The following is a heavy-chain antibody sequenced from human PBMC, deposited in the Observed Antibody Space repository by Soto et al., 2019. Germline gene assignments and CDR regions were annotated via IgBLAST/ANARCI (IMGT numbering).Heavy chain of an antibody. J-gene: IGHJ4*02. CDR1: GDSMSGYH. CDR2: LHNSGST. Sequence: QVQLQESGPGLVKPSETLSLTWTVSGDSMSGYHWNWIRQPPGKGLQGIGYLHNSGSTTYDSSLKSGITISIDTSKSQSSRTLTSVTTADTAVYYCAIDPVDSYFFFDYWGQGILVTVSS. V-gene: IGHV4-59*01. D-gene: IGHD1-26*01. CDR3: AIDPVDSYFFFDY.